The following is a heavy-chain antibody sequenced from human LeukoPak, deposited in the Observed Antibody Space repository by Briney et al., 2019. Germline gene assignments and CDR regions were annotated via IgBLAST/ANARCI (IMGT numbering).Heavy chain of an antibody. V-gene: IGHV3-23*01. CDR3: AKGPYYDFWSGDWFDP. J-gene: IGHJ5*02. D-gene: IGHD3-3*01. Sequence: GGSLRLSCAASGFTFSSYAMSWVRQAPGKGLEWVSAISGSGGSTYYADSVKGRFTISRDNSKNTLYLQMNSLRAEDTAVYYCAKGPYYDFWSGDWFDPWGQGTLVTVSS. CDR1: GFTFSSYA. CDR2: ISGSGGST.